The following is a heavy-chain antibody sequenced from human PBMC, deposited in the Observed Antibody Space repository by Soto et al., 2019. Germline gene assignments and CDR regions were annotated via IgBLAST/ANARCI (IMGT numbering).Heavy chain of an antibody. D-gene: IGHD6-19*01. CDR3: ARRHLAVAVSPWFDP. Sequence: QVTLKESGPVLVKTTETLTLRCTVSGLSITVSEMGVSWICQPQGQPVEWLAHLDSSGEKSYRTFLKSRLDFCKDTSKSRIVLTMTNMDPADTATYYCARRHLAVAVSPWFDPWGQGIPVTVSS. CDR2: LDSSGEK. CDR1: GLSITVSEMG. V-gene: IGHV2-26*01. J-gene: IGHJ5*02.